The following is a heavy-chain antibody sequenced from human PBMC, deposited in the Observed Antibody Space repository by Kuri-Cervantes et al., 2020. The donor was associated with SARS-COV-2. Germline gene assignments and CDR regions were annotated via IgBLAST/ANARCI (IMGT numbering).Heavy chain of an antibody. CDR2: INSDGSST. J-gene: IGHJ6*02. Sequence: GESLKISCAASGFTFSNYWMHWVRQAPGKGLVWVSRINSDGSSTSYADSVKGRFTISRDNAKNTLHLQMNSLRAEDTAVYYCARDRYDFWSGLGYYYYGMDVWGQGTTVTVSS. CDR1: GFTFSNYW. D-gene: IGHD3-3*01. CDR3: ARDRYDFWSGLGYYYYGMDV. V-gene: IGHV3-74*01.